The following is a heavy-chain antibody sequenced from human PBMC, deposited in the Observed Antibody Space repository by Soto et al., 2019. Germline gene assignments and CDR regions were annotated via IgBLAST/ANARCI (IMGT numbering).Heavy chain of an antibody. V-gene: IGHV4-31*03. CDR3: AQKLMEIGRGYYYGMDV. CDR1: GGSISSGGYY. J-gene: IGHJ6*02. Sequence: LSLTCTVSGGSISSGGYYWSWIRQHPGKGLEWIGYIYYSGSTYYNPSLKSRVTISVDTSKNQFSLRLSSVTAADTAVYYCAQKLMEIGRGYYYGMDVWGQGTTVTVSS. D-gene: IGHD3-10*01. CDR2: IYYSGST.